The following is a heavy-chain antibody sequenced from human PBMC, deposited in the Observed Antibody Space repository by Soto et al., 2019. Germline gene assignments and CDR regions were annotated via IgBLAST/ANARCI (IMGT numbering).Heavy chain of an antibody. CDR3: ARVGYCSGGSCEYYFDY. CDR1: GGSISSYY. J-gene: IGHJ4*02. Sequence: SETLSLTCTVSGGSISSYYWSWIRQPPGKGLEWIGYIYYSGSTNYNPSLKSRVTISVDTSKNQFSLKLSSVTAADTAVYYCARVGYCSGGSCEYYFDYWGQGTLVTVSS. V-gene: IGHV4-59*01. CDR2: IYYSGST. D-gene: IGHD2-15*01.